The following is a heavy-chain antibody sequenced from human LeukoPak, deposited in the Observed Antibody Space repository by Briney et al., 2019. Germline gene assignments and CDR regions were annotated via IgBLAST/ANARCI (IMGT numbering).Heavy chain of an antibody. D-gene: IGHD3-10*01. CDR3: ARAFGSGNSFYYYYYGMDV. CDR1: GYTFTSYG. CDR2: ISAYNGNT. V-gene: IGHV1-18*01. J-gene: IGHJ6*02. Sequence: ASVKVSCKASGYTFTSYGISWVRQAPGQGLEWMGWISAYNGNTNYAQKLQGRVTMTTDTSTSTAYMELRSLRSDDTAVYYCARAFGSGNSFYYYYYGMDVWGQGTTVTVSS.